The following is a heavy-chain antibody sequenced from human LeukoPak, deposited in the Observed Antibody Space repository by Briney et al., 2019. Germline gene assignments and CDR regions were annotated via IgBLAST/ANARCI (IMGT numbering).Heavy chain of an antibody. V-gene: IGHV4-34*01. D-gene: IGHD1-26*01. CDR3: ARDQIVGATTPFYYYYGMDV. J-gene: IGHJ6*02. Sequence: SETLSLTCAVYGGSFSGYYWSWIRQPPGKGLEWIGEINHSGSTNYNPSLKSRVTISVDTSKNQFSLKLSSVTAADTAVYYCARDQIVGATTPFYYYYGMDVWGQGTTVTVSS. CDR1: GGSFSGYY. CDR2: INHSGST.